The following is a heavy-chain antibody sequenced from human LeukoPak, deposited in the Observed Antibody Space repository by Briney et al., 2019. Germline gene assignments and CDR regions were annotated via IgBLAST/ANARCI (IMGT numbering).Heavy chain of an antibody. Sequence: SETLSLTCTVSGGSISSGSYYWSWIRQPAGKGLEWNGRIYTSGSTNYNPSLKSRVTISVDTSKNQFSLKLSSVTAADTAVYYCAREPLTVDYVWGSYPQGLFYWGQGTLVTVSS. CDR1: GGSISSGSYY. CDR2: IYTSGST. CDR3: AREPLTVDYVWGSYPQGLFY. V-gene: IGHV4-61*02. D-gene: IGHD3-16*02. J-gene: IGHJ4*02.